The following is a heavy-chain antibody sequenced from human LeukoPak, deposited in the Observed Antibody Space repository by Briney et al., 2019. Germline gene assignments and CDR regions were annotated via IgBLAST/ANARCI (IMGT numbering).Heavy chain of an antibody. D-gene: IGHD5-12*01. J-gene: IGHJ4*02. V-gene: IGHV4-34*01. CDR2: ISQGGST. CDR3: ARKGIWIQWNFEY. CDR1: GGAFNDYY. Sequence: SETLSLTCAVEGGAFNDYYWSWVRQSPEQGLEWIAEISQGGSTIYNPSLKNRVPMSIDTTRKHFSLQLASLSAADTAVYFCARKGIWIQWNFEYWGEGVLVTVSS.